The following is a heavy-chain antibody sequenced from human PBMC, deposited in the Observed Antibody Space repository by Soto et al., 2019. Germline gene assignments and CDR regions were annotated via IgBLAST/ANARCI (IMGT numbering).Heavy chain of an antibody. CDR2: INAGNGNT. CDR3: ARWSQWLVPHY. Sequence: QVQLVQSGAEVKKPGASVKVSCKASGYTFTSYAMHWVRQAPGQRLEWMGWINAGNGNTKYSQKFQGRVPITRDTSASTAYMELSSLRSEDTAVYYCARWSQWLVPHYWGQGTLVTVSS. J-gene: IGHJ4*02. CDR1: GYTFTSYA. V-gene: IGHV1-3*01. D-gene: IGHD6-19*01.